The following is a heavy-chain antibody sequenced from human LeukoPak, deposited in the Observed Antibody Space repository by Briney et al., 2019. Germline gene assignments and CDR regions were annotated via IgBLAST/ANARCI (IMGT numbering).Heavy chain of an antibody. J-gene: IGHJ5*02. CDR2: IYYSGST. CDR3: ARSPGYCTNGVCYRRFDP. Sequence: PSETLSLTCTVCGGSISSSSYYWGWIRQPPGKGLEWIASIYYSGSTYFNPSLKSRVTISVDTSNNQFSLRLASVTAADTAVYYCARSPGYCTNGVCYRRFDPWGQGTLVTVSS. D-gene: IGHD2-8*01. V-gene: IGHV4-39*07. CDR1: GGSISSSSYY.